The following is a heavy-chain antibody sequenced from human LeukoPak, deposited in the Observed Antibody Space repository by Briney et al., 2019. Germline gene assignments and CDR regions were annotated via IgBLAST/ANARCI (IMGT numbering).Heavy chain of an antibody. CDR1: GGSISSYY. J-gene: IGHJ6*02. CDR2: IYYSGST. CDR3: AKLPSYDPHRMDV. V-gene: IGHV4-59*01. D-gene: IGHD3-22*01. Sequence: SETLSLTCTVSGGSISSYYWSWIRQPPGKGLEWIGYIYYSGSTNYNPSLKSRVTISVDTSKNQFSLKLSSVTAADTAVYYCAKLPSYDPHRMDVWGQGTTVTVSS.